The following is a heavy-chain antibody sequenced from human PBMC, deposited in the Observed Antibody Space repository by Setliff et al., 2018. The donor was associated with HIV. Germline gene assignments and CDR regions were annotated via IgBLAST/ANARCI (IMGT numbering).Heavy chain of an antibody. CDR3: ARAGRLTYYNFWSGRGWFDP. CDR2: INTNTGNP. Sequence: VKVSCKASGYTFTSYSIHWVRQAPGQGLEWMGWINTNTGNPTYAQGFTGRFVFSVDTSGSTAYLQINSLKSKDTAMYYCARAGRLTYYNFWSGRGWFDPWGQGTLVTVSS. V-gene: IGHV7-4-1*02. D-gene: IGHD3-3*01. J-gene: IGHJ5*02. CDR1: GYTFTSYS.